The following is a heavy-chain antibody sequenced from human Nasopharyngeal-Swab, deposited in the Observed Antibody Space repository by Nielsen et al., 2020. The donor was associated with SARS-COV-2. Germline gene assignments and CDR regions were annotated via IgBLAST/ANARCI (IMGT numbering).Heavy chain of an antibody. CDR2: ISGSGGST. J-gene: IGHJ4*02. D-gene: IGHD6-19*01. CDR1: GFTFSSYA. Sequence: GESLKISCAASGFTFSSYAMSWVRQAPGKGLEWVSAISGSGGSTYYADSVKGRFTISRDNSKNTLYLQMNSLRAEDTAVYYCARDRTVAGPDYWGQGTLVTVSS. CDR3: ARDRTVAGPDY. V-gene: IGHV3-23*01.